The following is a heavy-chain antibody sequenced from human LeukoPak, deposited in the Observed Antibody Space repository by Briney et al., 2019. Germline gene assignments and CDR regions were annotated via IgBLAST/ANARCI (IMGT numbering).Heavy chain of an antibody. V-gene: IGHV3-66*02. CDR1: GFTVSANY. J-gene: IGHJ4*02. D-gene: IGHD6-25*01. Sequence: GGSLRLSCAASGFTVSANYMSWARKVPGKGLGWISVIYSGGGTHYADSVKGRFTMSRDSSKNTLYLQMSSLRGEDTAVYYCARSTSSGWHYFDYWGQGTLVTVSS. CDR2: IYSGGGT. CDR3: ARSTSSGWHYFDY.